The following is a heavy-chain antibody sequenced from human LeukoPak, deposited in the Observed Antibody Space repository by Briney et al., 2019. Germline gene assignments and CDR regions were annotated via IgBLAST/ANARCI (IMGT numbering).Heavy chain of an antibody. V-gene: IGHV4-34*01. J-gene: IGHJ4*02. Sequence: SETLSLTCAVYGGSLSGYYWSWIRQPPGKGLEWIGEINHSGSTNYNPSLKSRVTISVDTSKNQFSLKLSSVTAADTAVYYCASLEGQQLVVWGQGTLVTVSS. CDR2: INHSGST. CDR3: ASLEGQQLVV. CDR1: GGSLSGYY. D-gene: IGHD6-13*01.